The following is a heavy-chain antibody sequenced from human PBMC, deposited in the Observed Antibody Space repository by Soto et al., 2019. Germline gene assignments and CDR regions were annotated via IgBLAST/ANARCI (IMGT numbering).Heavy chain of an antibody. D-gene: IGHD3-9*01. CDR2: ISAYNGNT. V-gene: IGHV1-18*01. J-gene: IGHJ6*02. CDR3: ARALYYDILSGDYNDYYYYGMDV. Sequence: DSVQVSCKASGYTFTSYGISWVRQAPGQGLEWMGWISAYNGNTNYAQKLQGRVTMTTDTSMSTAYVELRSLRSDDTAVYYCARALYYDILSGDYNDYYYYGMDVWGQGTTVTVAS. CDR1: GYTFTSYG.